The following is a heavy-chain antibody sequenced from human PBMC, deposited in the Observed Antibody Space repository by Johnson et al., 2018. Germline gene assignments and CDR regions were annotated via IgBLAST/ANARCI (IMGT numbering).Heavy chain of an antibody. V-gene: IGHV3-30-3*01. CDR3: AREAYSSGRAGICAS. Sequence: QVQLVESGGGVVQPGTSLRLSCGVSGVTLSNCIMHWVRQAPGKGLEWVALISHDEIDKQYGDSAKDRFNISRDSAKNTVYLQMNSLRDEDTAGYYWAREAYSSGRAGICASWGQGTMVTVSS. D-gene: IGHD3-22*01. J-gene: IGHJ3*01. CDR1: GVTLSNCI. CDR2: ISHDEIDK.